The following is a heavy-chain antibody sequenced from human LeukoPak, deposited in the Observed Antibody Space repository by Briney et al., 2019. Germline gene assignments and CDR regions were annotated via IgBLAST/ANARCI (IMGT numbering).Heavy chain of an antibody. D-gene: IGHD3-22*01. Sequence: GGSLRLSCAASGFTFRNHGMYWVRQAPGKGLVWVSRVNSDGSSTSYADSVKGRFTISRDNAKNTLYLQMNSLRAEDTAVYYCARASDSSGYYDYWGQGTLVTVSS. V-gene: IGHV3-74*01. CDR3: ARASDSSGYYDY. CDR2: VNSDGSST. CDR1: GFTFRNHG. J-gene: IGHJ4*02.